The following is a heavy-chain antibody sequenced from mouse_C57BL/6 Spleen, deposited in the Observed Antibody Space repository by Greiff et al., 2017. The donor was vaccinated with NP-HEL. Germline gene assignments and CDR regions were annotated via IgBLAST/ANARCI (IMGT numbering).Heavy chain of an antibody. J-gene: IGHJ1*03. CDR3: ARGGLYDGYYWYFDV. CDR1: GYAFSSYW. CDR2: IYPGDGDT. V-gene: IGHV1-80*01. Sequence: QVQLQQSGAELVKPGASVKISCKASGYAFSSYWMNWVKQRPGKGLEWIGQIYPGDGDTNYNGKFKGKATLTADKSSSTAYMQLSSLTSEDSAVYFCARGGLYDGYYWYFDVWGTGTTVTVSS. D-gene: IGHD2-3*01.